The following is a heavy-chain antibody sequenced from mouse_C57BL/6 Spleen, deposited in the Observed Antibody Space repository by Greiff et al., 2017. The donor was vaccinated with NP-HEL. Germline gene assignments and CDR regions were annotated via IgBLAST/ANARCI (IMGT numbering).Heavy chain of an antibody. CDR1: GYTFTSYG. V-gene: IGHV1-81*01. D-gene: IGHD1-3*01. CDR3: AREETKVVATGDAMDY. J-gene: IGHJ4*01. Sequence: QVQLQQSGAELARPGASVKLSCKASGYTFTSYGISWVKQRTGQGLEWIGEIYPRSGNTYYNEKFKGKATLTADKSSSTAYMELRSLTSEDSAVYFCAREETKVVATGDAMDYWGQGTSVTVSS. CDR2: IYPRSGNT.